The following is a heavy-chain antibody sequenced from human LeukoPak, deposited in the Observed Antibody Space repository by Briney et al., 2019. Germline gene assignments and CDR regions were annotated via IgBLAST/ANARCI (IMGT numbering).Heavy chain of an antibody. CDR3: ARVVQLWLHAFDP. CDR1: GYTFTSYD. Sequence: ASVKVSCKASGYTFTSYDINWVRQATGQGLEWMGWMNPNSGNTGYAQKFQGRVTMTRNTSISTAYMELSSLRSEDTAAYYCARVVQLWLHAFDPWGQGTLVTVSS. CDR2: MNPNSGNT. J-gene: IGHJ5*02. D-gene: IGHD5-18*01. V-gene: IGHV1-8*01.